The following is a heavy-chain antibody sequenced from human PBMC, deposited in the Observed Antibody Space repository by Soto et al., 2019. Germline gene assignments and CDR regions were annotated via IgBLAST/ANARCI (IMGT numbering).Heavy chain of an antibody. CDR2: ISYDGSNK. J-gene: IGHJ6*02. V-gene: IGHV3-30-3*01. CDR1: GFTFSSYA. D-gene: IGHD6-13*01. Sequence: GGSLRLSCAASGFTFSSYAMHWVRQAPGKGLEWVAVISYDGSNKYYADSVKGRFTISRDNSKNTLYLQMNSLRAEDTAVYYCASPYSSSWETLIYYYYSGMDVWGQGTTVPVSS. CDR3: ASPYSSSWETLIYYYYSGMDV.